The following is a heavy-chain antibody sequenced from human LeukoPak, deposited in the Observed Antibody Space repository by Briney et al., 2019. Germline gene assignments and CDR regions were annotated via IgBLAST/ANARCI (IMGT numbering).Heavy chain of an antibody. Sequence: ASVKVSCKVSGYTLTELSMHWVRQAPGKGLEWMGGFDPEDGETIYAQKFQGRVTITADESTSTAYMELSSLRSEDTAVYYCARDLGSSGWYQRGLDYWGQGTLVTVSS. V-gene: IGHV1-24*01. CDR1: GYTLTELS. J-gene: IGHJ4*02. CDR3: ARDLGSSGWYQRGLDY. D-gene: IGHD6-19*01. CDR2: FDPEDGET.